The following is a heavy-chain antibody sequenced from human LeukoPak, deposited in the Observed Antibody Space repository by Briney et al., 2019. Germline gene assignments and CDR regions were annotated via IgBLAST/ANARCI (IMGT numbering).Heavy chain of an antibody. J-gene: IGHJ4*02. CDR3: ARDREGYCSGGSCSKVAY. CDR1: GFTFSSYS. V-gene: IGHV3-21*01. Sequence: GGSLRLSCAASGFTFSSYSMNWVRQAPGKGLEWVSSISSSSSYIYYADSVKGRFTISRDNAKNSLYLQMNSLRAEDTAVYYCARDREGYCSGGSCSKVAYWGQGTLVTVSS. D-gene: IGHD2-15*01. CDR2: ISSSSSYI.